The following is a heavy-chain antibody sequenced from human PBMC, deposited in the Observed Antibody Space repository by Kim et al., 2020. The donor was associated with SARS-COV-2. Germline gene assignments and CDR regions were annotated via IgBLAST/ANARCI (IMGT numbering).Heavy chain of an antibody. CDR3: TSTYYYDSSGPIPYYYYGMDV. CDR2: IRSKAYGGTT. D-gene: IGHD3-22*01. J-gene: IGHJ6*02. Sequence: GGSLRLSCTASGFTFGDYAMSWVRQAPGKGLEWVGFIRSKAYGGTTEYAASVKGRFTISRDDSKSIAYLQMNSLKTEDTAVYYCTSTYYYDSSGPIPYYYYGMDVWGQGTTVTVSS. CDR1: GFTFGDYA. V-gene: IGHV3-49*04.